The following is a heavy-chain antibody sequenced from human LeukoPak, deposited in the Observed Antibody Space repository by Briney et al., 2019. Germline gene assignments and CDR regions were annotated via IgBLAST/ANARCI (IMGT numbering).Heavy chain of an antibody. V-gene: IGHV3-23*01. CDR1: GFTFSSYA. CDR2: ISSSGGST. J-gene: IGHJ4*02. Sequence: GGSLRLSCAASGFTFSSYAMSWVRQAPGKGLEWVSAISSSGGSTYYADSVKGRFTISRDNSKNTLYLQMNSLRAEDTAVYYCAKVSSSSPYFDYWGQGTLVTVSS. CDR3: AKVSSSSPYFDY. D-gene: IGHD6-6*01.